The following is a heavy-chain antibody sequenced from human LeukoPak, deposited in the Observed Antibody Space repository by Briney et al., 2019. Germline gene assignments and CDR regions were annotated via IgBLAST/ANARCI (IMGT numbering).Heavy chain of an antibody. Sequence: GGSLRLSCAASGFTFTNYWMTWVRQAPGKGLEWVANIKQDGSETYYVGSVKGRFTISRDNAKNSLYLQMNSLRAEDTAVYYCARDRGGLCTGGGCAHPIDYWGQGTLVTVSS. D-gene: IGHD2-8*02. CDR2: IKQDGSET. J-gene: IGHJ4*02. CDR3: ARDRGGLCTGGGCAHPIDY. CDR1: GFTFTNYW. V-gene: IGHV3-7*01.